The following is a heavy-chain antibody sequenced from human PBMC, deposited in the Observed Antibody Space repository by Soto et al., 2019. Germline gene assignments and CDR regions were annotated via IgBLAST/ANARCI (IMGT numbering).Heavy chain of an antibody. CDR3: ARRRDGYNYLAFNI. V-gene: IGHV5-51*01. CDR2: IYPGDSDT. J-gene: IGHJ3*02. CDR1: GYSFTSYG. D-gene: IGHD5-12*01. Sequence: PXASLKISCKGCGYSFTSYGIGWVRQMPGKGLEWMGIIYPGDSDTRYSPSFQGQVTIAADKSMSTAYLQWSSLKASDTAMYYCARRRDGYNYLAFNIWGQGTKVTGSS.